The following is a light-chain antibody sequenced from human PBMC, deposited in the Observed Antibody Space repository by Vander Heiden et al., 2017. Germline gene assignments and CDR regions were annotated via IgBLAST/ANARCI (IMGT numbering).Light chain of an antibody. V-gene: IGLV1-51*01. CDR1: SSNIGYNS. CDR2: DNN. Sequence: QSVLTQPPSVSAARGQKVTISCSGGSSNIGYNSVSWYQQLPGTAPKFLIYDNNKRPSGIPDRFSGSKSGTSATLDITGLQTGDEAGYYCGAWDSSLSVVLFGGGTKLTVL. J-gene: IGLJ3*02. CDR3: GAWDSSLSVVL.